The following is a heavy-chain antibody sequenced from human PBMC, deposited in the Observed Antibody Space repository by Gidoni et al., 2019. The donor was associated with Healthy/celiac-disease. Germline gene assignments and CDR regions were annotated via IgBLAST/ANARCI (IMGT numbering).Heavy chain of an antibody. Sequence: QVQLQQWGAGLLKPSESLSLTCAVSGGSFSGYYWSWIRQPPGKGLEWIGEINHSVSTNYTPSLKSRVTISVDTSKNQFSLKLSSVTAADTAVYYCARGGSSNWFDPWGQGTLVTVSS. D-gene: IGHD1-26*01. V-gene: IGHV4-34*01. CDR3: ARGGSSNWFDP. CDR1: GGSFSGYY. CDR2: INHSVST. J-gene: IGHJ5*02.